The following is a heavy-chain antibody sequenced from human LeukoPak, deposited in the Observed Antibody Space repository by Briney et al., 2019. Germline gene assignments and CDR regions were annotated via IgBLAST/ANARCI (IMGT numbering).Heavy chain of an antibody. CDR2: IRYDGSNK. V-gene: IGHV3-30*02. J-gene: IGHJ4*02. CDR3: AKATIWFGDPYHYFDF. Sequence: GGSLRLSCAASGFTLSSYGMHWVRQAPGKGLEWVAFIRYDGSNKYYADSVKGRFTISRDNSKNTLYLQMNSLRAEDTAVYYCAKATIWFGDPYHYFDFWGQGTLVTVSS. D-gene: IGHD3-10*01. CDR1: GFTLSSYG.